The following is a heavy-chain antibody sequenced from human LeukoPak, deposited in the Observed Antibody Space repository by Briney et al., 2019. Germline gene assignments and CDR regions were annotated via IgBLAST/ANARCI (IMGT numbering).Heavy chain of an antibody. CDR3: ARDIYYYYYMDV. V-gene: IGHV3-30-3*01. J-gene: IGHJ6*03. Sequence: PGGSLRLSCAASGFIFSSYAMHWVRQAPGKGLEWVAVISYDGSNKYYADSAKGRFTISRDNSKNTLYLQMNSLRAEDTAVYYCARDIYYYYYMDVWGKGPTVTVSS. CDR1: GFIFSSYA. CDR2: ISYDGSNK.